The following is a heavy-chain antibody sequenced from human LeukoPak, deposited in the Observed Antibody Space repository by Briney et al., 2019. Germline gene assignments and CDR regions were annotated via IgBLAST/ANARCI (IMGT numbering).Heavy chain of an antibody. CDR1: SDSIKNYY. D-gene: IGHD2-2*03. V-gene: IGHV4-59*01. CDR2: IYYSGST. J-gene: IGHJ6*02. Sequence: PSETLSLTCTVSSDSIKNYYWIWIRQSPGKGLEWIGYIYYSGSTYYNPSLKSRVTMSVDTSRNQFSLKLNSVTAADTAVYYCARAGYCSSTSCQWVPLVWGQGTTVTVSS. CDR3: ARAGYCSSTSCQWVPLV.